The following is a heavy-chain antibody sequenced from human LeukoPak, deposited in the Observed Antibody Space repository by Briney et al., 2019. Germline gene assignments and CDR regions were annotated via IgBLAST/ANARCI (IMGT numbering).Heavy chain of an antibody. CDR1: GFTFSSYW. D-gene: IGHD2/OR15-2a*01. Sequence: PGGSLRLSCAASGFTFSSYWMSWVRQAPGKGLEWVAVISYDGSNKYYVDSVKGRFTISRDNSKNTLYLQMNSLRAEDTAVYYCAKDAHYFITTDAFDIWGQGTMVTVSS. CDR3: AKDAHYFITTDAFDI. V-gene: IGHV3-30*18. CDR2: ISYDGSNK. J-gene: IGHJ3*02.